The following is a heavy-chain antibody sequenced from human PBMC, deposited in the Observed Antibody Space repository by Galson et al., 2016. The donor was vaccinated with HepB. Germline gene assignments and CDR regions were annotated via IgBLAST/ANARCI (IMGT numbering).Heavy chain of an antibody. Sequence: PALVKPTQSLTLTCTFSGFSLSTSGVGVGWIRQPPGEALEWLALIYGNDDKRYSPSLKSRLTITKDTYKNQVVLTMTNVDPVDTATYYCGETLRWLQSPSDHWGQGILIIVSS. CDR3: GETLRWLQSPSDH. V-gene: IGHV2-5*01. CDR1: GFSLSTSGVG. CDR2: IYGNDDK. D-gene: IGHD5-24*01. J-gene: IGHJ4*02.